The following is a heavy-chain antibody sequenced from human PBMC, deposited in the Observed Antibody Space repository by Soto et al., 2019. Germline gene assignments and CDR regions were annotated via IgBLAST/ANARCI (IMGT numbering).Heavy chain of an antibody. CDR3: ARDPGLSDKAMVTSFRFDP. D-gene: IGHD5-18*01. J-gene: IGHJ5*02. V-gene: IGHV1-18*01. CDR2: ISAYNGNT. Sequence: ASVKVSCKASGYTFTSYGISWVRQAPGQGLEWMGWISAYNGNTNYAQKLQGRVTMTTDTSTSTAYMELRSLRSDDTAVYYCARDPGLSDKAMVTSFRFDPWGQATLVTVS. CDR1: GYTFTSYG.